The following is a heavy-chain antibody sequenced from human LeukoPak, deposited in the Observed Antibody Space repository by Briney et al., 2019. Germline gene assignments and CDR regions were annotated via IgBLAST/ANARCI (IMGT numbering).Heavy chain of an antibody. J-gene: IGHJ6*03. V-gene: IGHV3-30-3*01. CDR3: AKGAYDFWSGYPNLYYYYYYMDV. CDR2: ISYDGSNK. D-gene: IGHD3-3*01. CDR1: GFTFSSYA. Sequence: GGSLRLSCAASGFTFSSYAMHWVRQAPGKGLEWVAVISYDGSNKYYADSVKGRFTISRDNSKNTLYLQMNSLRAEDTAVYYCAKGAYDFWSGYPNLYYYYYYMDVWGKGTTVTVS.